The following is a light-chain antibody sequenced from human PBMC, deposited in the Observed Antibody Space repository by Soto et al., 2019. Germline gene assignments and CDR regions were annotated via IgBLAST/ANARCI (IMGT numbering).Light chain of an antibody. CDR3: QQYHFWPPLT. CDR2: DAS. J-gene: IGKJ4*01. V-gene: IGKV3-15*01. Sequence: EIVMTQSPAILSVSPGERATLSCRASQSVNSNLAWYRQKPGQAPRLLISDASTRATGVPARFSGSVSGTEFALTIRSLQSEDSGIYYCQQYHFWPPLTFGGGTTVEIK. CDR1: QSVNSN.